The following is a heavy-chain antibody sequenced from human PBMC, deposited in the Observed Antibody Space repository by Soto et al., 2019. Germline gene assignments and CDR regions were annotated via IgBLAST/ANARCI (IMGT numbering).Heavy chain of an antibody. D-gene: IGHD6-13*01. V-gene: IGHV2-70*11. CDR3: ARTLGSSTLDY. Sequence: SGPTLVNPTQTLTLTCTFSGFSLSTSGMCVSWIRQPPGKALEWLARIDWDDDEYYSTSRKTRLTISKDTSKNLVVLTMTNMDPNDTATYYCARTLGSSTLDYWGQGTLVTVSS. CDR2: IDWDDDE. CDR1: GFSLSTSGMC. J-gene: IGHJ4*02.